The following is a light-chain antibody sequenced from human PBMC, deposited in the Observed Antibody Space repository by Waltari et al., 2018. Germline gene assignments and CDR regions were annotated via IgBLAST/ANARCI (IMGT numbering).Light chain of an antibody. CDR1: LSLSSSY. V-gene: IGKV3-20*01. J-gene: IGKJ2*01. Sequence: EIVLTQSPGTLSLSPGERAALSCRASLSLSSSYLAWYQQKPGQAPRLLIYGASSRATGNPDRFSGSGSETDFTLTISRLEPEDFAVYYCQQYDSSPYTFGQGTKLEIK. CDR2: GAS. CDR3: QQYDSSPYT.